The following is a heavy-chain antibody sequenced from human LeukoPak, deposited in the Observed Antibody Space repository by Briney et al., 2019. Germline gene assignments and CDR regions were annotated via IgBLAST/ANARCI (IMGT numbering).Heavy chain of an antibody. CDR1: GFTFSNYA. D-gene: IGHD3-16*02. Sequence: GGSLRLSCAASGFTFSNYAMNWVRQAQEKGLEWVSTIHGGGDIAYYADSVKGRFTISIDNPRNTLYLQMNSLRAEDTAVYYCAKALSSSFDYFDLGGRGTLVTVSS. J-gene: IGHJ2*01. CDR3: AKALSSSFDYFDL. CDR2: IHGGGDIA. V-gene: IGHV3-23*01.